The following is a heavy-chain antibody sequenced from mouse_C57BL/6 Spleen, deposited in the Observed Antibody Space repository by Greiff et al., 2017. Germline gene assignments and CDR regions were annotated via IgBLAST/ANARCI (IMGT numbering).Heavy chain of an antibody. CDR1: GYTFTSYW. D-gene: IGHD4-1*01. V-gene: IGHV1-52*01. J-gene: IGHJ3*01. CDR3: ARWGELGPFAY. CDR2: IDPSDSET. Sequence: VQLQQPGAELVRPGSSVKLSCKASGYTFTSYWMHWVKQRPIQGLEWIGNIDPSDSETHYNQKFKDKATLTVDKSSSTAYMQLSSLTSEDSAVYYCARWGELGPFAYWGQGTLVTVSA.